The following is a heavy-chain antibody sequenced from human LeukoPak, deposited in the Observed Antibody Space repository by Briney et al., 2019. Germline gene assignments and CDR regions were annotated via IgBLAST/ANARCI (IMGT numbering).Heavy chain of an antibody. CDR1: GYTFTGYY. V-gene: IGHV1-2*02. CDR2: INPNSGGT. J-gene: IGHJ6*03. Sequence: GASVTLSFKASGYTFTGYYMHWVRHAPGQRPEWMGWINPNSGGTNYAQKFQSRVTMTRDTSISTAYMELSRLRSDDTAVYYCAGETTYYYYYYMDVWGKGTTVTVSS. CDR3: AGETTYYYYYYMDV. D-gene: IGHD4-11*01.